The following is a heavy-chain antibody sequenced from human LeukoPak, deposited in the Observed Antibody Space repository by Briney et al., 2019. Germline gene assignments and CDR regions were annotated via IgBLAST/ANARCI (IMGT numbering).Heavy chain of an antibody. CDR2: INPSGGST. D-gene: IGHD3-10*01. J-gene: IGHJ6*02. CDR1: GYTFTSYY. Sequence: GASVKVSCKASGYTFTSYYMHWVRQAPGQGLEWMGIINPSGGSTSYAQKFQGRVTMTRDTSTSTAYMELRSLRYDDTAVYYCAREHDTKVRYYNGMDVWGQGTTVTVSS. CDR3: AREHDTKVRYYNGMDV. V-gene: IGHV1-46*01.